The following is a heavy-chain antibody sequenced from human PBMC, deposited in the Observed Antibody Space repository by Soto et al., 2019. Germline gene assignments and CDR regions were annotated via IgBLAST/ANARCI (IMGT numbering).Heavy chain of an antibody. CDR3: AKLGSGYYTGLYFDY. D-gene: IGHD3-3*01. J-gene: IGHJ4*02. CDR1: GFSVSNNY. V-gene: IGHV3-53*01. Sequence: PGGSLRLSCAASGFSVSNNYMTWVRQAPGKGLEWVSIIYSGGSTYYSEPVKGRTTISRDTSKNIVFLQVNSLRAEDTAVYFCAKLGSGYYTGLYFDYWGQGTLVTVSS. CDR2: IYSGGST.